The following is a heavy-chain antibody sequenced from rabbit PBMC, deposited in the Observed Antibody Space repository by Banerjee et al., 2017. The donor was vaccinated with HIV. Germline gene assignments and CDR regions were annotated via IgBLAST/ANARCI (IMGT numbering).Heavy chain of an antibody. J-gene: IGHJ4*01. CDR3: ARDLGGSSDL. CDR1: GFSFSNNYV. V-gene: IGHV1S45*01. D-gene: IGHD8-1*01. CDR2: INAVDDNKI. Sequence: QEQLEESGGDLVKPEGSLTLTCTASGFSFSNNYVMCWVRQAPGKGLEWIACINAVDDNKICYASWAKGRFTISKTSSTTVTLQMTSLTAADTATYFCARDLGGSSDLWGPGTLVTVS.